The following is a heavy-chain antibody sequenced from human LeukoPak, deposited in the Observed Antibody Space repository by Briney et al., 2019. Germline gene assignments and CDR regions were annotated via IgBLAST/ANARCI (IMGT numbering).Heavy chain of an antibody. V-gene: IGHV3-43*02. CDR2: IKSDGGKT. D-gene: IGHD1-26*01. Sequence: GGSLRLSCAASGFTFHVFEMHWVRQAPGKGLEWVSFIKSDGGKTDYADSVRGRFTISRDNGKHSLYLQMNSLRSKDTALYYGAAWAFYHGLDVWGQGTTVTVSS. J-gene: IGHJ6*02. CDR3: AAWAFYHGLDV. CDR1: GFTFHVFE.